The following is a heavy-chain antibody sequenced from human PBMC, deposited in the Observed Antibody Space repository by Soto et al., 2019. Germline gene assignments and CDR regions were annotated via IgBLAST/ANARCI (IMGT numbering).Heavy chain of an antibody. CDR1: GYAFTSYD. D-gene: IGHD2-21*02. J-gene: IGHJ4*02. CDR2: MNPNSGNT. CDR3: ARGGHVVVVTAALDY. V-gene: IGHV1-8*01. Sequence: ASVKVSCKASGYAFTSYDINWVRQATGQGFEWMGWMNPNSGNTGYAQHFLGRVTMTRDTSTSTLYMELTSLTSDDTAIYYCARGGHVVVVTAALDYWGQGTLVTVSS.